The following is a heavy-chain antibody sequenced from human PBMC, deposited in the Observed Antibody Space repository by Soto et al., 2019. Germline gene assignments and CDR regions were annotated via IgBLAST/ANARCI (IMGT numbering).Heavy chain of an antibody. Sequence: QISLKESGPTLVKPTQTLALNCTFSGFSFNTRGVGVAWIRQPPGKPLEWLAVTYWDDDRRYRPSLTDRLTITKDTSTNQVVLTMTNMDPEDTGTYYCAHLVPGPLSFAYWGQGALVTVSS. CDR1: GFSFNTRGVG. J-gene: IGHJ1*01. CDR3: AHLVPGPLSFAY. V-gene: IGHV2-5*02. D-gene: IGHD6-19*01. CDR2: TYWDDDR.